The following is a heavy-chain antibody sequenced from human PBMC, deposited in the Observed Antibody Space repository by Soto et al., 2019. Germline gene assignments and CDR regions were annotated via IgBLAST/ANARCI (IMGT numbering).Heavy chain of an antibody. CDR2: INSDGSST. J-gene: IGHJ4*02. Sequence: EVQLVESGGGLVQPGGSLRLSCAASGFTFSSYWMHWVRQAPGKGLVWVSRINSDGSSTGYADSVKGRFTISRDNAKNTLYLQMNSLRAEDTAVYYCASSYSSSWSPSYYFDYWGQGTLVTVSS. D-gene: IGHD6-13*01. CDR1: GFTFSSYW. V-gene: IGHV3-74*01. CDR3: ASSYSSSWSPSYYFDY.